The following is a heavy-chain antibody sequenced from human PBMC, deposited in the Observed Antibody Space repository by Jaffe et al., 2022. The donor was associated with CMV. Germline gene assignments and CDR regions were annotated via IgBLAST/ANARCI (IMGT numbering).Heavy chain of an antibody. D-gene: IGHD2-15*01. J-gene: IGHJ6*02. V-gene: IGHV3-23*01. CDR1: GFTFSSYA. CDR3: AKLRVVVAATPGLDYGMDV. Sequence: EVQLLESGGGLVQPGGSLRLSCAASGFTFSSYAMSWVRQAPGKGLEWVSDISGSGGNTYYADSVKGRFTISRDNSKNTLDLQMNSLRAEDTAVYYCAKLRVVVAATPGLDYGMDVWGQGTTVTVSS. CDR2: ISGSGGNT.